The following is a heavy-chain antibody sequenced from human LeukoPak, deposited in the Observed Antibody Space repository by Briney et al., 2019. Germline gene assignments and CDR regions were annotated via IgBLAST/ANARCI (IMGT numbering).Heavy chain of an antibody. CDR1: GFTFSSYG. J-gene: IGHJ4*02. Sequence: PGRSLRLSCAASGFTFSSYGMHWVRQAPGKGLEWVALIWYDGGNKYFADSVKGRFTISRDNSKNTLYLQMNSQRAEDTAVYYCAGGDFDADYWGQGTLVTVSS. CDR2: IWYDGGNK. V-gene: IGHV3-33*01. CDR3: AGGDFDADY. D-gene: IGHD2-21*02.